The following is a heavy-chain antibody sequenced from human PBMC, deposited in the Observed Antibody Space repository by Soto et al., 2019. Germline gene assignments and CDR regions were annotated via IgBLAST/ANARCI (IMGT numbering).Heavy chain of an antibody. V-gene: IGHV4-4*07. D-gene: IGHD6-13*01. CDR3: ARDQGVAAAGITWFDP. Sequence: SATLSLTCSVSGGTISGYYWSWIRHPAGKGLEWIGHIHSSGSTNYNPSLKSRVTMSVDTSKNQFSLRLMSLTAADTAVYYCARDQGVAAAGITWFDPWGQGSLVTVSS. J-gene: IGHJ5*02. CDR1: GGTISGYY. CDR2: IHSSGST.